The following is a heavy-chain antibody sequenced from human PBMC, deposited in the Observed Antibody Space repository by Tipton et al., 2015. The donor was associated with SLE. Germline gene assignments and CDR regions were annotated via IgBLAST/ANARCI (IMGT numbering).Heavy chain of an antibody. Sequence: GLVKPSETLSLTCAVYDGSFSGYYWGWIRQPPGRGLEWIGSIYYSGSTYYNPSLKSRVTISVDTSKNQFSLKLSSVTAADTAVYYCARTYYNFWSGYQGDYNAYFDLWGRGTLVPVSS. D-gene: IGHD3-3*01. CDR2: IYYSGST. V-gene: IGHV4-39*01. CDR3: ARTYYNFWSGYQGDYNAYFDL. CDR1: DGSFSGYY. J-gene: IGHJ2*01.